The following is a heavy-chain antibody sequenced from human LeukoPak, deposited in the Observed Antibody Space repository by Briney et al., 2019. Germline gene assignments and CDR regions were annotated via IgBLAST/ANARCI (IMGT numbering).Heavy chain of an antibody. CDR3: ARVTNMWELAH. J-gene: IGHJ4*02. Sequence: ASVKVSCKASGYTFTSYYMHWVRQALGQGLEWMGIINPSGGSTSYAQKFQGRVTMTRDTSTSTVYMELSSLRSEDTAVYYCARVTNMWELAHWGQGTLVTVSS. V-gene: IGHV1-46*01. D-gene: IGHD1-26*01. CDR2: INPSGGST. CDR1: GYTFTSYY.